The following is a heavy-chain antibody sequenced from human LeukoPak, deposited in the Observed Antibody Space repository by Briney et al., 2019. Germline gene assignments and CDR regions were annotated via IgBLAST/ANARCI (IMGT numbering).Heavy chain of an antibody. V-gene: IGHV3-74*01. CDR1: GFTFSNYW. CDR2: ISSGGGST. Sequence: GGSLRLSCAASGFTFSNYWMHWVRQAPGKGLVWASRISSGGGSTTYADSVKGRFTISRDNAKNTLYLQVNSLRAEDTAMYYCARQRGSGCLDYWGQGTLVTVSS. CDR3: ARQRGSGCLDY. D-gene: IGHD6-19*01. J-gene: IGHJ4*02.